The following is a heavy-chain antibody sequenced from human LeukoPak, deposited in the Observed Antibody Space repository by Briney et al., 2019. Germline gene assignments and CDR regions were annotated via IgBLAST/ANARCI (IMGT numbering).Heavy chain of an antibody. CDR2: IYHSGST. CDR3: AGHGGYSSGWLSVFDY. D-gene: IGHD6-19*01. CDR1: GYPISSGYY. V-gene: IGHV4-38-2*01. Sequence: SETLSLTCAVSGYPISSGYYWGWIRQPPGKGLEWIGSIYHSGSTYYNPSLKSRVTISVDTSKNQFSLKLSSVTAADTAVYYCAGHGGYSSGWLSVFDYWGQGTLVTVSS. J-gene: IGHJ4*02.